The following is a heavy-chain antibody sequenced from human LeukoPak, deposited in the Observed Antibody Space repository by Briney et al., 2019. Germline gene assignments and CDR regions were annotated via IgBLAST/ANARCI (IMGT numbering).Heavy chain of an antibody. CDR2: IYYSEST. V-gene: IGHV4-59*08. Sequence: SSETLSLTCTVSGASITSYYWSSSRQPPRKERQWSGYIYYSESTTHKTSLHSRVTISVDASKNQFSLKLSSVIAADTAVDYCARLSIVGATNFDYWGQGTLVTVSS. CDR1: GASITSYY. D-gene: IGHD1-26*01. J-gene: IGHJ4*02. CDR3: ARLSIVGATNFDY.